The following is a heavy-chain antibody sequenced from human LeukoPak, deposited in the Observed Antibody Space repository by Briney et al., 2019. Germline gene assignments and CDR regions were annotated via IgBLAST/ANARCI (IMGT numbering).Heavy chain of an antibody. J-gene: IGHJ4*02. CDR1: GFTFSSYS. V-gene: IGHV3-23*01. CDR2: IRGTGTST. Sequence: GGSLRLSCAASGFTFSSYSMNWVRQAPGKGLEWVSAIRGTGTSTYYADSVKGRFTISRDNSKNTLYLQMNSLRTEDTAVYYCAKVTYGSGTYGAFDYWGQGTLVTVSS. D-gene: IGHD3-10*01. CDR3: AKVTYGSGTYGAFDY.